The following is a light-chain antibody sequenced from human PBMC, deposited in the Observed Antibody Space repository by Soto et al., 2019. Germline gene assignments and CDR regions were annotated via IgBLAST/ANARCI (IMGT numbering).Light chain of an antibody. J-gene: IGLJ3*02. CDR2: RNN. CDR3: AAWDDSLSGWV. CDR1: SSNIGSNY. Sequence: QSVLTQPPSASGTPGQRVTISCSGSSSNIGSNYVYWYQQFPGTAPKLLIYRNNQRPSGVPDRFFGSKSGTSASLAISGLRSEDEADYYCAAWDDSLSGWVFGGGTKLTVL. V-gene: IGLV1-47*01.